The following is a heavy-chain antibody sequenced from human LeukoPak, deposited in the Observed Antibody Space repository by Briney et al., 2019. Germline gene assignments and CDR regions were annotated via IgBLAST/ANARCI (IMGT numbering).Heavy chain of an antibody. Sequence: SPSETLSLTCAVSGGSISSSNWWSWVRQPPGKGLEWIGEIYHSGSTNYNPSLKSRVTISVDKSKNQFSLKLSSVTAADTAVYYCARDGGAAAGTRRSAFDIWGQGTMVTASS. CDR3: ARDGGAAAGTRRSAFDI. CDR1: GGSISSSNW. V-gene: IGHV4-4*02. CDR2: IYHSGST. J-gene: IGHJ3*02. D-gene: IGHD6-13*01.